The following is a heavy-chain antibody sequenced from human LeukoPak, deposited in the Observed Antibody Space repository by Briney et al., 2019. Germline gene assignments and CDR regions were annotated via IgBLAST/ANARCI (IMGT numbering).Heavy chain of an antibody. D-gene: IGHD6-19*01. Sequence: PSQTLSLTCTVSGGSISSGDYYWSWIRQPPGKGLEWIGHIYYSGGTYYNPSLKSRLTISVDTSKNQFSPKLSSVTAADTAVYYCARPRTRQWLVEDWGQETLVTVSS. V-gene: IGHV4-30-4*01. J-gene: IGHJ4*02. CDR2: IYYSGGT. CDR1: GGSISSGDYY. CDR3: ARPRTRQWLVED.